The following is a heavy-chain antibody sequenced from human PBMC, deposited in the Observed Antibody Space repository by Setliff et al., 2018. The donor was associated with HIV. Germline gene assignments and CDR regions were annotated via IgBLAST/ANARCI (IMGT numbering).Heavy chain of an antibody. CDR2: IDSDNGYT. D-gene: IGHD3-16*01. CDR3: ARESRGSGWFDP. V-gene: IGHV1-46*01. CDR1: GYIFSNYY. J-gene: IGHJ5*02. Sequence: ASVKVSCKTSGYIFSNYYIHWVRQAPGQGLEWMAIIDSDNGYTTYAQRFQGRVTMTRDTSTATLYMDLSSLTSDDTDIYYCARESRGSGWFDPWGQGTLVTVSS.